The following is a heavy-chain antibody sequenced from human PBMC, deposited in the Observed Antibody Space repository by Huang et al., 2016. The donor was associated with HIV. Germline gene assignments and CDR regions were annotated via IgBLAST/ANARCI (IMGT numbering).Heavy chain of an antibody. J-gene: IGHJ4*02. V-gene: IGHV3-30*18. CDR2: ISYDGSDE. CDR1: TFPFSDYG. D-gene: IGHD6-19*01. CDR3: AKGSYSRGGFFVDY. Sequence: QVHLVESGGGVVQPGRFLSFSCAASTFPFSDYGMHWVRQASGKGLGGVALISYDGSDEFYADSVKGRFTISRDNSKNTLYLQMNNLRPEDTALYYCAKGSYSRGGFFVDYWGQGALVTVTS.